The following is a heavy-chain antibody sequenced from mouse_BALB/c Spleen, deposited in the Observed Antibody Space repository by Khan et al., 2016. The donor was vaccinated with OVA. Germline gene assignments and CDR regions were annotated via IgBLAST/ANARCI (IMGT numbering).Heavy chain of an antibody. CDR2: IDPYNGGT. V-gene: IGHV1S135*01. CDR3: ALIYHYGSGFDY. CDR1: GYSFTDYN. J-gene: IGHJ2*01. D-gene: IGHD1-1*01. Sequence: EVQLQESGPELVKPGASVKVSCKASGYSFTDYNMFWVKQSLGKSLEWIGYIDPYNGGTNYNQMFMGKATLTVDKSSSTAFMHLNSLTSEDSAVYYCALIYHYGSGFDYWGQGTTLTVSS.